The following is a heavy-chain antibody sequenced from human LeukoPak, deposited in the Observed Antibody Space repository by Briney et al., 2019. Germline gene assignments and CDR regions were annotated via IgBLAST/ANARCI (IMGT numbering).Heavy chain of an antibody. CDR3: ARDCSGGSCKDAFDI. D-gene: IGHD2-15*01. Sequence: SETLSLTCTVSGGSISSHYWSWIRQPPGKGLGWIGYIYYSGSTNYNPSLKSRVTISVDTSKNQFSLKLSSVTAADTAVYYCARDCSGGSCKDAFDIWGQGTMVTVSS. CDR1: GGSISSHY. V-gene: IGHV4-59*11. CDR2: IYYSGST. J-gene: IGHJ3*02.